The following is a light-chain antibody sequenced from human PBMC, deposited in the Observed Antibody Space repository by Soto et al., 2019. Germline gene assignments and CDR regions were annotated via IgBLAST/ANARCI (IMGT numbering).Light chain of an antibody. V-gene: IGKV1-39*01. CDR1: QSISSY. CDR2: AAS. Sequence: DIHMTQSPSSLSASVGYRFTITCRASQSISSYLNWYQKKPGKAPKLLIYAASSLQSGVPSRLSGSGYGTDLTITISSMKTEDFETYYCQQSYSNTRTFGHGTKVDIK. CDR3: QQSYSNTRT. J-gene: IGKJ1*01.